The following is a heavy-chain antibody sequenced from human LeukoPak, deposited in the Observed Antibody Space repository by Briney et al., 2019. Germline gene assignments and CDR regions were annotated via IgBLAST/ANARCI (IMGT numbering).Heavy chain of an antibody. D-gene: IGHD3-16*01. CDR2: IYHSGSA. V-gene: IGHV4-59*08. CDR3: ARHLGEAYFDY. Sequence: SETLFLTCTVSGGSISSYYWSWIRQPPGKGREWIGYIYHSGSANYNPSLKSRVTISVDTSKNQFSLNLSSVTAADTAVYYCARHLGEAYFDYWGQGTLVTVSS. CDR1: GGSISSYY. J-gene: IGHJ4*02.